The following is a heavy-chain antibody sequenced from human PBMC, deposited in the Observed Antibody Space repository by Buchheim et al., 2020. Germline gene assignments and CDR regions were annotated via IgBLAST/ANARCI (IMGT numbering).Heavy chain of an antibody. CDR3: ARPDNYDSLTVYGMDV. CDR2: IDPSDSYT. Sequence: EVQLVQSGAEVKKPGESLRISCKGSGYIFTSYWISWVRQMPGKGLEWMGRIDPSDSYTNYSPSFQGHVTISADKSISTAYLQWSSLKVADTVKYYCARPDNYDSLTVYGMDVWGEGTT. V-gene: IGHV5-10-1*01. CDR1: GYIFTSYW. D-gene: IGHD3-9*01. J-gene: IGHJ6*02.